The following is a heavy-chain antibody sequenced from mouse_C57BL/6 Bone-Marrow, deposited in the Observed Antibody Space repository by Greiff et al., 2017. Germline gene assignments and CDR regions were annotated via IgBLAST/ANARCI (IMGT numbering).Heavy chain of an antibody. CDR1: GYTFTSYW. Sequence: QVQLQQPGAELVKPGASVKLSCKASGYTFTSYWMQWVKQRPGQGLEWIGEIDPSDSYTNYNQKFKGKATLTVDTSSSTAYMQLSSLTSEDSAVYYCARVPGFAYWGQGTLVTVSA. J-gene: IGHJ3*01. D-gene: IGHD3-2*02. V-gene: IGHV1-50*01. CDR3: ARVPGFAY. CDR2: IDPSDSYT.